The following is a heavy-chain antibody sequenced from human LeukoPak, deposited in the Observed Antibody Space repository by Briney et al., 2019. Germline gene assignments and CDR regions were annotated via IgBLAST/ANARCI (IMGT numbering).Heavy chain of an antibody. CDR2: ISAYNGNT. D-gene: IGHD2-2*01. V-gene: IGHV1-18*01. J-gene: IGHJ3*02. CDR3: ARGPVVPAAIGHDAFDI. CDR1: GYTFTNYG. Sequence: ASVKVSCKASGYTFTNYGVSWVRQAPGQGLEWMGWISAYNGNTDYAQKLQGRVTMTTDTSTSTAYMELRSLRSDDTAVYYCARGPVVPAAIGHDAFDIWGQGTMVTVSS.